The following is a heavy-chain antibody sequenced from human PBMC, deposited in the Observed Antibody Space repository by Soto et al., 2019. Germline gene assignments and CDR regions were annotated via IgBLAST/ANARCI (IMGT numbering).Heavy chain of an antibody. CDR1: GYTFTSYY. Sequence: QVQLVQSGAEVKKPGASVKVSCKASGYTFTSYYMHWVRQAPGQGLEWMGIINPSGGSTSYAQKFQGGVTMTRDTSTSTVYMELSSLRSEDTAVYYCARGIAAAGTPRVNWFDPWGQGTLVTVSS. CDR3: ARGIAAAGTPRVNWFDP. J-gene: IGHJ5*02. V-gene: IGHV1-46*01. D-gene: IGHD6-13*01. CDR2: INPSGGST.